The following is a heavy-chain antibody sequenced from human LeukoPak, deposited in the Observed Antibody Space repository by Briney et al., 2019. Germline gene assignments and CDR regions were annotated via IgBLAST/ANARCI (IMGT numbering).Heavy chain of an antibody. Sequence: GGSLRLSCEVSEFTFSTEAMTWVREAPGKGLEWVSSISDSSRTTYYADSVQGRFTISRDNSRNTVYLQMNSLRVEDTAFYYCAKKLGFIPQFDYWSQGTLVAVSS. CDR1: EFTFSTEA. J-gene: IGHJ4*02. CDR3: AKKLGFIPQFDY. V-gene: IGHV3-23*01. CDR2: ISDSSRTT. D-gene: IGHD6-13*01.